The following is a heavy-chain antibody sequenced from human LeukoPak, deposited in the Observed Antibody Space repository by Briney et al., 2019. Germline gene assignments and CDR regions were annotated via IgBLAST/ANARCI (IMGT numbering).Heavy chain of an antibody. Sequence: ASVKVSCKASGYTFTSYGTSWVRQAPGQGLEWMGWISAYNGNTNYAQKLQGRVTMTTDTSTSTAYMELRSLRSDDTAVYYCARAVGNYYDSSGYYLGYWGQGTLVTVSS. CDR2: ISAYNGNT. CDR3: ARAVGNYYDSSGYYLGY. V-gene: IGHV1-18*01. J-gene: IGHJ4*02. CDR1: GYTFTSYG. D-gene: IGHD3-22*01.